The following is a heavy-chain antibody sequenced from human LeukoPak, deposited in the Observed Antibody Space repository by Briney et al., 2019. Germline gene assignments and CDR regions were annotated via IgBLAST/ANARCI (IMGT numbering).Heavy chain of an antibody. Sequence: GRSLRLSCAASGFTFSSYWMSWVRQAPGKGLEWVANIKQDGSEKYYVDSVKGRFTISRDNAKNSLYLQMNSLRAEDTAVYYCARDLLLWFGEHLPGGSDYWGQGTLVTVSS. V-gene: IGHV3-7*01. J-gene: IGHJ4*02. CDR1: GFTFSSYW. CDR3: ARDLLLWFGEHLPGGSDY. D-gene: IGHD3-10*01. CDR2: IKQDGSEK.